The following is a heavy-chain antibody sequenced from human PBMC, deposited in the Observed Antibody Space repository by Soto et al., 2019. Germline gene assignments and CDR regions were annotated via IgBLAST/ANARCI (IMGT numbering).Heavy chain of an antibody. CDR3: ARAWGSGWSTHYFDY. D-gene: IGHD6-13*01. CDR2: IYYSGST. V-gene: IGHV4-30-4*01. CDR1: GGSISSGDYY. J-gene: IGHJ4*02. Sequence: SETLSLTCTVSGGSISSGDYYWSWIRQPPGKGLEWIGYIYYSGSTYYNPSLKSRVTISVDTSKNQFSLKLSSVTAEDTAVYYCARAWGSGWSTHYFDYWGQGTLVTVSS.